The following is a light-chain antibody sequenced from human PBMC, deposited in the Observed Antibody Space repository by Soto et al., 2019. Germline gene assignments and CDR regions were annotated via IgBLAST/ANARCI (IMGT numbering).Light chain of an antibody. Sequence: QSALTQPRSVSGSPGQSVAISCTATSSDVGGFDFVSWYQQHPGKAPKLVIYDVSKRPSGVPDRFSGSRSGDTASLTISGLQAEDEADYYGCLYTASYSVFGGSTKRTVL. V-gene: IGLV2-11*01. CDR2: DVS. CDR3: CLYTASYSV. CDR1: SSDVGGFDF. J-gene: IGLJ3*02.